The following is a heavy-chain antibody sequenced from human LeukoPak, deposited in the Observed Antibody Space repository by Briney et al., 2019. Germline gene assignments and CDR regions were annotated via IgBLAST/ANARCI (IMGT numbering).Heavy chain of an antibody. J-gene: IGHJ4*02. V-gene: IGHV3-48*03. CDR2: ISSSGSTI. Sequence: GGSLRLSCAASGFTFSSYEMNWVRQAPGKGLEWVTYISSSGSTIYYADSVKGRFTISRDNAKNSLYLQMNSLRAEDTAVYYCASLDFNYDFWSGYSYFDYWGQGTLVTVSS. D-gene: IGHD3-3*01. CDR1: GFTFSSYE. CDR3: ASLDFNYDFWSGYSYFDY.